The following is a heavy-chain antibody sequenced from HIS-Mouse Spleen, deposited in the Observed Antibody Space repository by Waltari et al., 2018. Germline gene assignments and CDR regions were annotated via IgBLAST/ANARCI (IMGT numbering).Heavy chain of an antibody. J-gene: IGHJ3*02. CDR3: ARDGYSGYGHDAFDI. Sequence: QLQLQESGPGRVKPSEPLSRPAPVPGGPISSISYYWGWIRQPPGKGLEWIGSIYYSGSTYYNPSLKSRVTISVDTSKNQFSLKLSSVTAADTAVYYCARDGYSGYGHDAFDIWGQGTMVTVSS. CDR1: GGPISSISYY. D-gene: IGHD5-12*01. V-gene: IGHV4-39*07. CDR2: IYYSGST.